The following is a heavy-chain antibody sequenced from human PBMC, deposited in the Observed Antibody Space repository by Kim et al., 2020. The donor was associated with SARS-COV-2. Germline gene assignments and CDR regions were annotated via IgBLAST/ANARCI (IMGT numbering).Heavy chain of an antibody. CDR3: ARGYYYYESSGYYYDH. CDR1: GFNVSDNY. D-gene: IGHD3-22*01. J-gene: IGHJ4*02. Sequence: GGSLRLSCAASGFNVSDNYMSWVRQAPGKGLEWVSVIYSGDSQYYADSVKGRFTISRHNSKNTVYLQMNSLRAEDTAVYYCARGYYYYESSGYYYDHWGQGTVVTVSS. V-gene: IGHV3-53*04. CDR2: IYSGDSQ.